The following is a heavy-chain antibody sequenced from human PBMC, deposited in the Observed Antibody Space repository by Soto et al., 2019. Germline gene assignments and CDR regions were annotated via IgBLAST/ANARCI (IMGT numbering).Heavy chain of an antibody. CDR3: ARRGRWFGELSSKYYYSSGMDV. V-gene: IGHV4-30-2*01. CDR1: GGSISSGGYS. CDR2: IYHSGST. J-gene: IGHJ6*02. Sequence: PSETLSLTCAVSGGSISSGGYSWSWIRQPPGKGLEWIGYIYHSGSTYYNPSLKSRVTISVDRSKNQFSLKLSSVTAADTAVYYCARRGRWFGELSSKYYYSSGMDVWGQGTTVTISS. D-gene: IGHD3-10*01.